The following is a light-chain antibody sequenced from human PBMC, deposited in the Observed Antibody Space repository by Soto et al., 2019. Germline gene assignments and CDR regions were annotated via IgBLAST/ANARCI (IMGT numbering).Light chain of an antibody. CDR1: HSVSSN. J-gene: IGKJ3*01. V-gene: IGKV3-15*01. CDR2: GAS. Sequence: EIVMTQSPATLSLSPGERATLSCRASHSVSSNLAWYQQKPGQAPRLLIYGASTRATGIPARFSGSGSGTEFTLTISSLPSEDFAVYYCQQYNNWLPFTFGPGTKVDIK. CDR3: QQYNNWLPFT.